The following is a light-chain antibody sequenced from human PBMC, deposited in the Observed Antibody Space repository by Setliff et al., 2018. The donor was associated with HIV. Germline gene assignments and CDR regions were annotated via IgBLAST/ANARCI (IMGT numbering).Light chain of an antibody. V-gene: IGLV2-11*01. Sequence: QSVLTQPRSVSGSRGQTVTFSCTGGSSDVGGYDYVSWYQQHPGKAPKLIIYDVSKRPSGVPARFSGFKSGNTAYLTISGLQPEDEAEYYCCSYAGTYSFVFGTGTKVTV. CDR1: SSDVGGYDY. J-gene: IGLJ1*01. CDR3: CSYAGTYSFV. CDR2: DVS.